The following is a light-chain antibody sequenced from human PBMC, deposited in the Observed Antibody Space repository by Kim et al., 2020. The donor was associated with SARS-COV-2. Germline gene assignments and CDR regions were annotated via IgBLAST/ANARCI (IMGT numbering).Light chain of an antibody. CDR3: SSWDSSLGAWV. CDR1: STHAGKEL. J-gene: IGLJ3*02. V-gene: IGLV10-54*04. Sequence: LSATVTCPRTSTHAGKELAAWLQHLPGHPPTLLSYRNTNRPSGVPERFSASWSGDTASLTITGPPPEDEADYFCSSWDSSLGAWVFGGGTQLTVL. CDR2: RNT.